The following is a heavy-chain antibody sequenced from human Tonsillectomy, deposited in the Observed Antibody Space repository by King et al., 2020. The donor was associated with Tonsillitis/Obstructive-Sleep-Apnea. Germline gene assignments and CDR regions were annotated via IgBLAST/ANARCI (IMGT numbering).Heavy chain of an antibody. V-gene: IGHV4-39*01. D-gene: IGHD3-9*01. CDR3: ARHEYLRYCDSLFDY. J-gene: IGHJ4*02. CDR1: GGSINRSSDY. Sequence: QLQESGPGLVKPSETLSLTCTVSGGSINRSSDYWGWIRQPPGKGLEWIGSVYYSGSTYYTPSLKSRVTMSVDTSKNQFSLKLSSVTAADTAAYYCARHEYLRYCDSLFDYWGQGTLVTVSS. CDR2: VYYSGST.